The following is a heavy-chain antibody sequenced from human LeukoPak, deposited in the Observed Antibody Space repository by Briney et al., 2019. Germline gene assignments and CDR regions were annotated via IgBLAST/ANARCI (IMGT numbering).Heavy chain of an antibody. CDR2: IRHDGSKI. V-gene: IGHV3-30*02. Sequence: GGSLRLPCEASGFTFSNYGMHWVRQAPGKGLEWAAFIRHDGSKIYYADSVKGRFTISRDNAKNSLYLQMNSLRAEDTAVYYCAREESAFDIWGQGTMVTVSS. J-gene: IGHJ3*02. CDR1: GFTFSNYG. CDR3: AREESAFDI.